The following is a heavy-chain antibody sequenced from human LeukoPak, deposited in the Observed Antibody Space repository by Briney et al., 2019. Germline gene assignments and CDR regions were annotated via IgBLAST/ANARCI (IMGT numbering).Heavy chain of an antibody. CDR2: TYYSSKWYH. CDR1: GDSVSSHTSA. Sequence: SQTLSLTCAISGDSVSSHTSAWNWIRQSPSRGLEWLGRTYYSSKWYHDYAVSVRSRISINPDTSKNQFSLQLSSVTPEDTAVYYCARDPAYNYGMDVWGQGTTVTVPS. V-gene: IGHV6-1*01. D-gene: IGHD2-2*01. J-gene: IGHJ6*02. CDR3: ARDPAYNYGMDV.